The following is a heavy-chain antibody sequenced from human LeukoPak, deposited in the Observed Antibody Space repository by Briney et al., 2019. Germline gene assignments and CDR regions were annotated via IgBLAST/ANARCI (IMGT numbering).Heavy chain of an antibody. CDR3: ARDKAGITIFGVMSHYYYMDV. CDR2: INPSGGST. J-gene: IGHJ6*03. D-gene: IGHD3-3*01. CDR1: GYTFTSYY. V-gene: IGHV1-46*01. Sequence: ASVKVSCKASGYTFTSYYMHWVRQAPGQGLEWMGIINPSGGSTSYAQKFQGRVTMTRDMSTSTVYMELSSLRSEDTAVYYCARDKAGITIFGVMSHYYYMDVWGKGTTVTVSS.